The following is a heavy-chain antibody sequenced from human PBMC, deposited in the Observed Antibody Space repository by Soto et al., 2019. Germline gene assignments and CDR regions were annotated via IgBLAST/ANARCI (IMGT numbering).Heavy chain of an antibody. CDR3: ARLRRGYCSSTSCPRNYYYMDV. V-gene: IGHV3-48*01. Sequence: GGSLRLSCAASGFTFSSYSMNWVRQAPGKGLEWVSYISSSSSTIYYADSVKGRFTISRDNAKNSLYLQMNSLRAEDTAVYYCARLRRGYCSSTSCPRNYYYMDVWGKGTTVTVSS. D-gene: IGHD2-2*01. J-gene: IGHJ6*03. CDR2: ISSSSSTI. CDR1: GFTFSSYS.